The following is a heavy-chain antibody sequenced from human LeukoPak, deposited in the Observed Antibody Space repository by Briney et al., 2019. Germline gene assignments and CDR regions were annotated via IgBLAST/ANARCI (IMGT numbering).Heavy chain of an antibody. V-gene: IGHV3-73*01. J-gene: IGHJ5*02. CDR3: TRHLVYDFWSGDNWFDP. D-gene: IGHD3-3*01. Sequence: GGSLRLSCAASGFTFSGSAMHWVRQASGKGLEWVGRIRSKANSYATAYAASVKGRFTISRDDSKNTAYLQMNSLKTVDTAVYYCTRHLVYDFWSGDNWFDPWGQGTLVTVSS. CDR1: GFTFSGSA. CDR2: IRSKANSYAT.